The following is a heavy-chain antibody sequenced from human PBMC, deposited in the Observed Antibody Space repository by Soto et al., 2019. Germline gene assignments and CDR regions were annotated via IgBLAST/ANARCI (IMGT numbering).Heavy chain of an antibody. Sequence: ETLSLTCTVSGASITQYYWNWIRQSPGKGLEWIVSVSSTGSTVYNPSLTSRVTVSVDTSKNQFSLKLTSVTAADTAVYYCARQGRAAAGGSVFYGLDVWGQGTTVTVSS. CDR1: GASITQYY. CDR3: ARQGRAAAGGSVFYGLDV. D-gene: IGHD6-13*01. CDR2: VSSTGST. V-gene: IGHV4-59*01. J-gene: IGHJ6*02.